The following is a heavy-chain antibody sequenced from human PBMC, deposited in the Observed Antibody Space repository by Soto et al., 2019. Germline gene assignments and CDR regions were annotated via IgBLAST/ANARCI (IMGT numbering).Heavy chain of an antibody. Sequence: QVQVVQSGAEVKKPGSSVRVSCKASGGTSSSYAITWMLQAPGQGLEWMGGLIPILDTTDYAQKFQGRVTFTADESTSTVYMELSSLTSEDTAVYYCASGGTTVNRRFDFWGQGTLVTVSS. CDR3: ASGGTTVNRRFDF. V-gene: IGHV1-69*01. CDR2: LIPILDTT. J-gene: IGHJ4*02. CDR1: GGTSSSYA. D-gene: IGHD4-4*01.